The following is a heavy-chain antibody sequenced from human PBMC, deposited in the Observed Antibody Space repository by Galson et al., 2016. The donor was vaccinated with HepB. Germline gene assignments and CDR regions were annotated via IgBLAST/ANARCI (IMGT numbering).Heavy chain of an antibody. Sequence: SLRLSCAASGFTVGNNYMSWVRQAPGKGLEWVSLIYSGGNTLYADSVKGRFSISRDNSKNTLYLQMKRLSAEDTAVYYCARNPGASTWGWGQGTLVTVAS. V-gene: IGHV3-66*01. J-gene: IGHJ4*01. CDR1: GFTVGNNY. CDR2: IYSGGNT. CDR3: ARNPGASTWG. D-gene: IGHD6-13*01.